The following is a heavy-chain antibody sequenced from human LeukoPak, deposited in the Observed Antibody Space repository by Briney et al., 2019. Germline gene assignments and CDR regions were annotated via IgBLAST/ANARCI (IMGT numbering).Heavy chain of an antibody. CDR3: ARVLSGSWLWF. Sequence: SVKVSCKASGGTFSSYAITWVRQAPGPGLEWIGRIIPTLVIANYAQKFQGRVTITPDKSTSTAYMELSSLRPEDTAVYYCARVLSGSWLWFWGQGTLVTVSS. CDR1: GGTFSSYA. V-gene: IGHV1-69*04. CDR2: IIPTLVIA. D-gene: IGHD5-18*01. J-gene: IGHJ4*02.